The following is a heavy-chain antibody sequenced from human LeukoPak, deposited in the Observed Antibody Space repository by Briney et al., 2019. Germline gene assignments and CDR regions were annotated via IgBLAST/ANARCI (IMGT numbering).Heavy chain of an antibody. Sequence: GGSLRLSCAASGFTFSSYSMNWVRQAPGKGLEGVSSISSSSSYIYYADSVKGRFTISRDNAKNSLYLQMNSLRAEDTAVYYCARDETVATPFAYWGQGTLVTVSS. D-gene: IGHD5-12*01. CDR2: ISSSSSYI. CDR3: ARDETVATPFAY. V-gene: IGHV3-21*01. CDR1: GFTFSSYS. J-gene: IGHJ4*02.